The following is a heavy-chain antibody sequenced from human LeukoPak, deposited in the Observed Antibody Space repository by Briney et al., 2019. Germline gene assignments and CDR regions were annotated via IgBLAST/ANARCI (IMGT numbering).Heavy chain of an antibody. CDR2: ISSSSSYI. J-gene: IGHJ5*02. CDR3: ARVGIAAAGNVINWFDP. CDR1: GFTFSSYW. Sequence: GGSLRLSCAASGFTFSSYWMSWVRQAPGKGLEWVSSISSSSSYIYYADSVKGRFTISRDNAKNSLYLQMNSLRAEDTAVYYCARVGIAAAGNVINWFDPWGQGTLVTVSS. V-gene: IGHV3-21*01. D-gene: IGHD6-13*01.